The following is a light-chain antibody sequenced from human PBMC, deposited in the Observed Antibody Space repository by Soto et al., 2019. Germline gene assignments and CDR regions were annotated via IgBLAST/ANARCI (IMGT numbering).Light chain of an antibody. CDR3: QQRSNWVDT. CDR1: QSVSRY. V-gene: IGKV3-11*01. CDR2: YAS. J-gene: IGKJ2*01. Sequence: EIVLTQSPATLSLSPGERANLSCRASQSVSRYLSWYQQKPGQAPRLLIYYASNRATGIPAGFSGSGSGTDFTPAISRRDREEYAVDFCQQRSNWVDTLGQGTKLEMK.